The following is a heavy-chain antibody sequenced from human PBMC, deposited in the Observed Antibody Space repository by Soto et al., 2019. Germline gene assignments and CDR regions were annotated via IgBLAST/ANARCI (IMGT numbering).Heavy chain of an antibody. CDR2: INAGNGDT. V-gene: IGHV1-3*01. D-gene: IGHD4-17*01. CDR3: ARDSDASVTH. CDR1: GYTFTAYA. J-gene: IGHJ4*02. Sequence: QVHLVQSGAEVKKPGASVKVSCKASGYTFTAYAIHWVRQAPEQGLEWMAWINAGNGDTKYSQKFQGRVTVTRDTSASTVYMELSSLRSEDTAVYYCARDSDASVTHWGQGTLVTVSS.